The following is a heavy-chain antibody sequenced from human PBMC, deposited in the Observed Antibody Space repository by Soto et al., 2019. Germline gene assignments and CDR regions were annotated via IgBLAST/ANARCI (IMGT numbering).Heavy chain of an antibody. J-gene: IGHJ4*02. CDR1: GFTFSSYA. CDR3: ARGRYYDTSDYYSYF. V-gene: IGHV3-30-3*01. CDR2: ISYDGSKE. Sequence: GGSLSLSCAASGFTFSSYAMHFVRQAPGKGLEWVAVISYDGSKEYYADSVKGRFTISRDDSKNTLSLQMNSLRAEDTAVYYCARGRYYDTSDYYSYFWGQGTLVTVSS. D-gene: IGHD3-22*01.